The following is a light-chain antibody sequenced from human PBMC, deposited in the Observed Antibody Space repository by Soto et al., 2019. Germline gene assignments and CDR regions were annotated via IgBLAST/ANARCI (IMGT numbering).Light chain of an antibody. CDR3: LQDINYPWT. CDR1: QSVGTW. V-gene: IGKV1-5*01. CDR2: GAS. J-gene: IGKJ1*01. Sequence: DIQMTQSPSTLSASVGDRITISCRASQSVGTWVAWYQQKPGKAPKVLIYGASNLQSGVPPRFSGSGSGTDFTLAISSLQPEDSATYYCLQDINYPWTFGQGTKVDIK.